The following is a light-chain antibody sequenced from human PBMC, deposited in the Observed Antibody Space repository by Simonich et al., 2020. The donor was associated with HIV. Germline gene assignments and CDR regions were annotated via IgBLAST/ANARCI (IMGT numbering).Light chain of an antibody. CDR1: SSDVGGYNS. CDR3: CSYAGTYTYV. J-gene: IGLJ1*01. V-gene: IGLV2-11*01. CDR2: DVS. Sequence: QSALTQPRSVSGSPGQSVTISCTGTSSDVGGYNSVSWYQHHPGKAPNLMISDVSKRPSGVPDRFSGSKSGNTASLTISGLQAEDEADYYCCSYAGTYTYVFGTGTKVTVL.